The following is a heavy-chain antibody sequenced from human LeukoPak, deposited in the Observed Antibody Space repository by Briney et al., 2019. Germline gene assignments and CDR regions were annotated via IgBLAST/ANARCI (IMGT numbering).Heavy chain of an antibody. Sequence: SETLSLTCGVSGGSISWYYWSWIRQPPGKGLEWIGYIYYSGSTNYNPSLKSRVTISVDTSKNQFSLKLSSVTAADTAVYYCARGAGGYRFDPWGQGTLVTVSS. CDR3: ARGAGGYRFDP. V-gene: IGHV4-59*01. CDR1: GGSISWYY. J-gene: IGHJ5*02. D-gene: IGHD1-1*01. CDR2: IYYSGST.